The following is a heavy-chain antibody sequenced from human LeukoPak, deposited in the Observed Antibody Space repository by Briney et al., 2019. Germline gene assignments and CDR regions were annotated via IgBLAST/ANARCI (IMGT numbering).Heavy chain of an antibody. CDR1: GFTFTGYY. V-gene: IGHV1-2*04. D-gene: IGHD2-15*01. CDR3: ARGGFVVVVPEESNFDY. J-gene: IGHJ4*02. Sequence: ASVKVSCKASGFTFTGYYMHWVRQAPGQGLEWMGWINPNSGGTNYAQKFQGWVTMTRDTSISTAYMELSRLRSDDTAVYYCARGGFVVVVPEESNFDYWGQGTLVTVSS. CDR2: INPNSGGT.